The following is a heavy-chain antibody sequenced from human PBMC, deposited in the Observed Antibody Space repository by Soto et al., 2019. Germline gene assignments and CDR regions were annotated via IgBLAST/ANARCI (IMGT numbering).Heavy chain of an antibody. V-gene: IGHV4-59*01. Sequence: SETLSLTCTVSGGSISSYYWSWIRQPPGKGLEWIGYIYYSGSTNYNPSLKSRVTISVDTSKNQFSLKLSSVTAADTAVYYCARGGDIYWFDPWGQGTLVTVSS. J-gene: IGHJ5*02. CDR3: ARGGDIYWFDP. D-gene: IGHD2-15*01. CDR1: GGSISSYY. CDR2: IYYSGST.